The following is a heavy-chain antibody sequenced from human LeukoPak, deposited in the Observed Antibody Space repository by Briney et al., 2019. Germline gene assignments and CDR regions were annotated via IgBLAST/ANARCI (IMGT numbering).Heavy chain of an antibody. D-gene: IGHD2-21*02. J-gene: IGHJ3*02. CDR3: ARRSVVTAINFNVFDM. CDR2: IYHSGST. CDR1: GYSISSGYY. Sequence: SETLSLTCTVSGYSISSGYYWGWIRQPPGKGLEWIGSIYHSGSTYYNPSLKSRVTISLDTSNNQFSLKLSSVTAADTAVYYCARRSVVTAINFNVFDMWGQGTMVTVSS. V-gene: IGHV4-38-2*02.